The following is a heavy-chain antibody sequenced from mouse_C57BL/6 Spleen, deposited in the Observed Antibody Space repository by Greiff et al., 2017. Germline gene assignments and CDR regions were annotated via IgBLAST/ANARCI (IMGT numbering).Heavy chain of an antibody. V-gene: IGHV2-2*01. D-gene: IGHD4-1*01. CDR3: ARENWAWFAY. CDR2: IWRGGST. Sequence: QVQLQQSGPGLVQPSQSLSITCTVSGFSLTSYGVHWVRQSPGKGLEWLGVIWRGGSTDYNAAFISRLSISKDNSKSQVFFKMNSLQADDTAIYYCARENWAWFAYWGQGTLVTVSA. J-gene: IGHJ3*01. CDR1: GFSLTSYG.